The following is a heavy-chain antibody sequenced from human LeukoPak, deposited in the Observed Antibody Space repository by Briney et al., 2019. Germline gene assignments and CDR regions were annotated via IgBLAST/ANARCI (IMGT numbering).Heavy chain of an antibody. V-gene: IGHV4-39*01. CDR1: GGSISSSSYY. Sequence: PSETLSLTCTVSGGSISSSSYYWGWIRQPPGKGLEWIGSIYYSGSTYYNPSLKSRVTISVDTSKNQFSLKLSSVTAADTAVYYCARPMYGSARSYFDYWGQGTLVTVSS. CDR3: ARPMYGSARSYFDY. CDR2: IYYSGST. J-gene: IGHJ4*02. D-gene: IGHD3-10*01.